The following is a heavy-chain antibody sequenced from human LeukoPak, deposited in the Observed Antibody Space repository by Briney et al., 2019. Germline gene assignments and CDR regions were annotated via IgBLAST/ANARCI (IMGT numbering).Heavy chain of an antibody. Sequence: QPGGSLRLSCTASGFTFGHYWMHWVRQAPGKGLVWVSRINSDGISTGYADSVKGRFTVSRDNAKKTLYLQMNSLRAEDTAVYYCARDVGNFDYWGQGTLVTVSS. J-gene: IGHJ4*02. CDR1: GFTFGHYW. CDR2: INSDGIST. CDR3: ARDVGNFDY. V-gene: IGHV3-74*01.